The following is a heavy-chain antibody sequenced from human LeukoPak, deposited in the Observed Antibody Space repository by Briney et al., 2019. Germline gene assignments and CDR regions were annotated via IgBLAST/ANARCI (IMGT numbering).Heavy chain of an antibody. CDR1: GGSFSGYY. Sequence: PSETLSLTCAVYGGSFSGYYWSWIRQPPGKGLEWIGEINHSGSTNYNPSLKSRVTISVDTSKNQFSLKLSSETAADTAVYYCARGITMVRGVITPFDYWGQGTLVTVSS. J-gene: IGHJ4*02. CDR3: ARGITMVRGVITPFDY. D-gene: IGHD3-10*01. CDR2: INHSGST. V-gene: IGHV4-34*01.